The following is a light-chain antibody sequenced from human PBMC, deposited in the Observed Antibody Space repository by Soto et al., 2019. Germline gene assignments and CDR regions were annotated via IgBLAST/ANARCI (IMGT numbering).Light chain of an antibody. J-gene: IGKJ2*01. CDR2: AAS. V-gene: IGKV1-39*01. CDR3: QQSYSTPYT. Sequence: IQMTQSPSSLSASVGDRVTISCRASQGIGNALGWYQQKPGKAPKLLIYAASSLQSGVPSRFSGSGSGTDFTLTISSLQPEDFATYYCQQSYSTPYTFGQGTKVDIK. CDR1: QGIGNA.